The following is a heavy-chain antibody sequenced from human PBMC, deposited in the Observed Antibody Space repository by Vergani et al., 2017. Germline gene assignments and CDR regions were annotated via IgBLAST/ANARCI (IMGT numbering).Heavy chain of an antibody. CDR3: AKHFRGWGIDY. CDR2: IQFDGSNQ. V-gene: IGHV3-30*02. Sequence: QVQLVESGGGVVQRGGSLRLSCATSGFTLSNYDMQWIRQGPGKGREFVAFIQFDGSNQYYADSVKGRFTLSRDFSKKTLYLQMKSLRTDYTATYYCAKHFRGWGIDYWGQGTQVIVSS. J-gene: IGHJ4*02. D-gene: IGHD3-16*01. CDR1: GFTLSNYD.